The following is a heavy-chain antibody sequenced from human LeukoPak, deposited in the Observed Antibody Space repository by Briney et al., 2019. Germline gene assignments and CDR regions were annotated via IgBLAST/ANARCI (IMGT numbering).Heavy chain of an antibody. J-gene: IGHJ4*02. CDR1: GGSISSYY. V-gene: IGHV4-59*01. CDR2: IYYSGST. CDR3: ARDTLGYCSGGSCYSGIDY. Sequence: SETLSLTCTVSGGSISSYYWSWIRQPPGKGLEWIGYIYYSGSTNYNPSLKSRVTISVDTSKNQFSLKLSSVTAADTAVYYCARDTLGYCSGGSCYSGIDYWGQGTLVTVSS. D-gene: IGHD2-15*01.